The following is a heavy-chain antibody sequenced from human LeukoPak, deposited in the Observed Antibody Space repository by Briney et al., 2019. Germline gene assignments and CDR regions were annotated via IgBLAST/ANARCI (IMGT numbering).Heavy chain of an antibody. V-gene: IGHV4-34*01. CDR2: INHSGST. CDR1: GGSFSGYY. J-gene: IGHJ3*02. Sequence: PSETLSLTCAVYGGSFSGYYWSWIRQPPGKGLEWIGEINHSGSTNYNPSLKSLVTISVDTSKNQFSLKLSSVTAADTAVYYCARGLKITIFGVVIIRSDAFDIWGQGTMVTVSS. CDR3: ARGLKITIFGVVIIRSDAFDI. D-gene: IGHD3-3*01.